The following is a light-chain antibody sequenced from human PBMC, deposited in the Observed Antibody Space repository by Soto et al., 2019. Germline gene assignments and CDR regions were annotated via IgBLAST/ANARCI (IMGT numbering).Light chain of an antibody. CDR1: QNINTY. J-gene: IGKJ1*01. V-gene: IGKV1-39*01. CDR3: QQNYGPPRT. Sequence: DIQMTQSPSSLSASVGDRVTITCRASQNINTYLNWYQQKPSKAPKLLIYAASSLHSGVPSRFSGSGSGTDFTLTISSLQPEDFATYYCQQNYGPPRTFGQGTKVEIK. CDR2: AAS.